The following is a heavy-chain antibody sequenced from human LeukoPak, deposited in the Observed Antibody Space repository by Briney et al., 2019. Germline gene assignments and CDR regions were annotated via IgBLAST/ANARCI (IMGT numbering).Heavy chain of an antibody. Sequence: GGSLRLSCAASGFTFSSYEMNWVRQAPGKGLEWVSYISSSGSTRFYADSVKGRFTISRDNAKNTLFLQMNSLRAEDTAVYYCARGPGAFDIWGQGTMVTVSS. J-gene: IGHJ3*02. V-gene: IGHV3-48*03. CDR2: ISSSGSTR. D-gene: IGHD2-2*01. CDR3: ARGPGAFDI. CDR1: GFTFSSYE.